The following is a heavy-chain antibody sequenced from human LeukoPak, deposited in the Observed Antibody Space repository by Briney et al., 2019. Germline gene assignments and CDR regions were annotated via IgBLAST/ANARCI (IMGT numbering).Heavy chain of an antibody. CDR1: GGSISSSSYY. CDR3: ASLSKGYCSGASCYSTRGNWFDP. D-gene: IGHD2-15*01. V-gene: IGHV4-39*07. Sequence: SETLSLTCTVSGGSISSSSYYWGWIRQPPGKGLEWIGSIYYSGSTYYNPSLKSRVTISVDTSKNQFSLKLSSVTAADTAVYYCASLSKGYCSGASCYSTRGNWFDPWGQGTLVTVSS. J-gene: IGHJ5*02. CDR2: IYYSGST.